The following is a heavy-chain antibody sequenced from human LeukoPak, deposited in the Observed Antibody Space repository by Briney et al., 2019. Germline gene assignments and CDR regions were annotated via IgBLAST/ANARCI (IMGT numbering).Heavy chain of an antibody. Sequence: GGSLRLSCAASGFTFSSYSMNWASQAPGKGLEWVSSISSSSSYIYYADSVKGRFTISRDNAKNSLYLQMNSLRAEDTAVYYCASSLVDTAMARTDYWGQGTLVTVSS. V-gene: IGHV3-21*01. J-gene: IGHJ4*02. CDR2: ISSSSSYI. CDR3: ASSLVDTAMARTDY. D-gene: IGHD5-18*01. CDR1: GFTFSSYS.